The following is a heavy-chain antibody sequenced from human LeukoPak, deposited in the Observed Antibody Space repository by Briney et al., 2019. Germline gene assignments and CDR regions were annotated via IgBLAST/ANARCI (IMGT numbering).Heavy chain of an antibody. V-gene: IGHV3-30*02. D-gene: IGHD1-14*01. CDR2: IRYDGNNI. CDR3: AKGGLNHYYMDV. J-gene: IGHJ6*03. CDR1: GFTFSSYG. Sequence: GRSLRLSCAASGFTFSSYGMHWVRQAPGTGLEWVAFIRYDGNNIDYADSVKGRFTISRDNPWNTLYLQMNSLRAEDTAVFYCAKGGLNHYYMDVWGKGTTVTVSS.